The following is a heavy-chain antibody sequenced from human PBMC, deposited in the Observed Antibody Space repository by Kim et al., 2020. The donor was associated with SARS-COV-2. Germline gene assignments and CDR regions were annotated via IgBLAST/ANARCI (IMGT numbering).Heavy chain of an antibody. J-gene: IGHJ4*02. D-gene: IGHD2-2*01. V-gene: IGHV4-34*01. Sequence: KSRVTISVDTSKNQFSLKLSSVTAADTAVYYCARASGQYCSSTSCYGGDYWGQGTLVTVSS. CDR3: ARASGQYCSSTSCYGGDY.